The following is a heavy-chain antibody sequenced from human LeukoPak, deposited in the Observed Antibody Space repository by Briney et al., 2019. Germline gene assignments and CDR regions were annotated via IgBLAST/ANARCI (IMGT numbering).Heavy chain of an antibody. D-gene: IGHD2-2*01. Sequence: ASVKVSCKASGYTFTSYYMHWVRQAPGQGLEWMGIINPSGGSTSYAQKFQGRVTMTRDTSTSTAYMELSSLRSEDTAVYYCARGTRYCSSTSCYCDYWGQGTLVTVSS. V-gene: IGHV1-46*01. CDR3: ARGTRYCSSTSCYCDY. J-gene: IGHJ4*02. CDR2: INPSGGST. CDR1: GYTFTSYY.